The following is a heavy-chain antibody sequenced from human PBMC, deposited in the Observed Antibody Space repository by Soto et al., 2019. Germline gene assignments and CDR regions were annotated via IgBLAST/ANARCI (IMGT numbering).Heavy chain of an antibody. CDR3: ASPIAAAGNYYYYGMDV. J-gene: IGHJ6*02. D-gene: IGHD6-13*01. Sequence: GESLKISCKGSGYSFTSYWISWVRQMPGKGLEWMGRIDPSDSYTNYSPSFQGRVTISADKSISTAYLQWSSLKASDTAMYYCASPIAAAGNYYYYGMDVWGQGTTVTVSS. V-gene: IGHV5-10-1*01. CDR1: GYSFTSYW. CDR2: IDPSDSYT.